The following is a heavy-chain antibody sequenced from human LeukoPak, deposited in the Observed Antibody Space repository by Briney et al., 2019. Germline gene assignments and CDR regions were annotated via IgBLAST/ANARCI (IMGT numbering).Heavy chain of an antibody. CDR1: GFTFSTYA. D-gene: IGHD5-18*01. Sequence: GTSLRLSSAASGFTFSTYAMHSVRQAPGKGLELVEVIAFDGSKTYHADSLRGRLTVPRDNSKYTLYLQMNSLRAEDTAVYYCAKDFMRTAMDSWGQGTRVTVSS. CDR2: IAFDGSKT. CDR3: AKDFMRTAMDS. J-gene: IGHJ4*02. V-gene: IGHV3-30*18.